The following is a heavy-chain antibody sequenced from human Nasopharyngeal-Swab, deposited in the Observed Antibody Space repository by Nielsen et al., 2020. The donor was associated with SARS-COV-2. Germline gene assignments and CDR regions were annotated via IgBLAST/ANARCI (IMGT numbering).Heavy chain of an antibody. CDR3: ARGAGMDV. CDR2: ISGSGGST. J-gene: IGHJ6*02. Sequence: VRQAPGKGLEWVSAISGSGGSTYYADSVKGRFTISRDNSKNTLYLQMNSLRAEDTAVYYCARGAGMDVWGQGTTVTVSS. V-gene: IGHV3-23*01.